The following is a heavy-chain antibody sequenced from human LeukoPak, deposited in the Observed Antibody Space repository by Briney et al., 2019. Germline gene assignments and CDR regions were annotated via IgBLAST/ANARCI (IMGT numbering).Heavy chain of an antibody. CDR1: GFTFSSYW. V-gene: IGHV3-74*03. J-gene: IGHJ4*02. Sequence: GGSLRLSCAASGFTFSSYWMHWVRQAPGKGLVWVSRISGDGSTTKYAAPVKGGFTISSDNAKNTLFLQMSSLRAEDTAVYYCARDNNWNYPDYWGQGTLVTVSS. CDR2: ISGDGSTT. CDR3: ARDNNWNYPDY. D-gene: IGHD1-7*01.